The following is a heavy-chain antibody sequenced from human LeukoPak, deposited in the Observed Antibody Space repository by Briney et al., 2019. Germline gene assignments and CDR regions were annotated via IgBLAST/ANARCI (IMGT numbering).Heavy chain of an antibody. D-gene: IGHD3-22*01. Sequence: SETLSLTCAVYGGSFSGYYWSWIRQPPGKGLEGIGEINHSGSTNYNPSLKSRVTISVDTSKNQFSLKLSSVTAADTAVYYCARGVVTMIVVAQGWFDPWGQGTLVTVSS. CDR2: INHSGST. CDR3: ARGVVTMIVVAQGWFDP. CDR1: GGSFSGYY. J-gene: IGHJ5*02. V-gene: IGHV4-34*01.